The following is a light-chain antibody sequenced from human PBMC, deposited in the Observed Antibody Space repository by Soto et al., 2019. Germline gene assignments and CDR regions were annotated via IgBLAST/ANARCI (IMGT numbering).Light chain of an antibody. V-gene: IGKV3-15*01. CDR2: GAS. CDR3: QQYHTWPIT. Sequence: EIVFSQSPPTLSVTPGERVTVSCRASQGVSRKLAWYQHKPGQAPRLLISGASTGATGIPARFSGSGSGTEFTLTISSLQSEDCAIYYCQQYHTWPITFGGGSKVAIK. J-gene: IGKJ4*01. CDR1: QGVSRK.